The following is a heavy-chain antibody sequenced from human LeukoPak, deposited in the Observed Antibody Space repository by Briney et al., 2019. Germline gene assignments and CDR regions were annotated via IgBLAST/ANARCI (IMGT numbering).Heavy chain of an antibody. J-gene: IGHJ4*02. D-gene: IGHD4-17*01. CDR2: IFPGDSEN. V-gene: IGHV5-51*01. Sequence: GESLKISCKDSGSNFVDYWIGGVRQVPGRGLGWRAVIFPGDSENTYSPSFQGQVRISVATSTTTAYLEWSSLKASDTAIYYCARQDLGDYGRNYFQSWGQGTLVIVSS. CDR3: ARQDLGDYGRNYFQS. CDR1: GSNFVDYW.